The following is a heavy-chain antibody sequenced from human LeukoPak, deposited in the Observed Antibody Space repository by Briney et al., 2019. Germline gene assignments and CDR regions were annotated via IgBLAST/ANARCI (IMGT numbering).Heavy chain of an antibody. CDR3: ARRRVSGGTLYHPFDY. D-gene: IGHD2-15*01. CDR1: GFTFSTYY. Sequence: GGSLRLSCAASGFTFSTYYMTWVRQAPGKGLERVANINQDGSKKYYADSVKGRFTISRDNAKNSLSLQMNSLRAEDTAVYSCARRRVSGGTLYHPFDYWGQGTLVTVSS. V-gene: IGHV3-7*01. J-gene: IGHJ4*02. CDR2: INQDGSKK.